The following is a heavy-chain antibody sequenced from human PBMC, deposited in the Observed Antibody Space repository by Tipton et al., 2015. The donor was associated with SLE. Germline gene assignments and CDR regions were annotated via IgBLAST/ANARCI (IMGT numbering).Heavy chain of an antibody. CDR2: ISDSGVNT. CDR1: GFTFSRYA. V-gene: IGHV3-23*01. D-gene: IGHD2-15*01. Sequence: SLRLSCVVSGFTFSRYAMSWVRQAPGKGLEWVSSISDSGVNTHYVDSVKGRFTISRDNSKNTLYLQMNSLRADDTALYYCAKPTCSDGTCYPGGYWGQGTLVTVSS. J-gene: IGHJ4*02. CDR3: AKPTCSDGTCYPGGY.